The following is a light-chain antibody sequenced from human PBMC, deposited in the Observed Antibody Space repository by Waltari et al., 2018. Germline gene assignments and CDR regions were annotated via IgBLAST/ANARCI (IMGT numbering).Light chain of an antibody. Sequence: DVVLTQSPLFLPITPGPHASIPSRSTQSLVQSDGNTYLSWYQQKPGQPPRLLIYKVSNRDSGVPDRFSGSGAGKDFTLKISRVEAEDVGVYYGGQGTHWPFTFGPGTKLDIK. V-gene: IGKV2-30*02. J-gene: IGKJ3*01. CDR1: QSLVQSDGNTY. CDR2: KVS. CDR3: GQGTHWPFT.